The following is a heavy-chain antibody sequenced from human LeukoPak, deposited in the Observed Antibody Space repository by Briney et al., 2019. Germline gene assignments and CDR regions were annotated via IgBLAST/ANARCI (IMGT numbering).Heavy chain of an antibody. D-gene: IGHD6-19*01. V-gene: IGHV3-66*01. J-gene: IGHJ4*02. Sequence: GGSLRLSCAASGFTVSSSYMSWVRQAPGKGLEWVSVIYRGGSTYYADSVKGRFTISRDNSKNTLDLQMSSLRADDTAVYYCAKHSSGITVAGTIQYWGQGTLVTVSS. CDR1: GFTVSSSY. CDR3: AKHSSGITVAGTIQY. CDR2: IYRGGST.